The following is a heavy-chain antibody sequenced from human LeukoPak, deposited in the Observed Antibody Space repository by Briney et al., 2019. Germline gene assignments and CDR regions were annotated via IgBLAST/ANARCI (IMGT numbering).Heavy chain of an antibody. D-gene: IGHD6-19*01. CDR2: IYYSGST. CDR3: ARVGYSSGWYGYYYYMDV. J-gene: IGHJ6*03. Sequence: SETLSLTCTVSGGSISSYYWSWIRQPPGKGLEWIGYIYYSGSTNYNPSLKSRVIISVDTSKNQFSLKLSSVTAADTAVYYCARVGYSSGWYGYYYYMDVWGKGTTVTISS. V-gene: IGHV4-59*01. CDR1: GGSISSYY.